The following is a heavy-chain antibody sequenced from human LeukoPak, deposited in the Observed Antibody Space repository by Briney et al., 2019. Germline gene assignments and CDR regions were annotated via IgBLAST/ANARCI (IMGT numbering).Heavy chain of an antibody. CDR2: IIPILGIA. CDR1: GGTFSSYT. CDR3: ARVGHCSSTSCYDY. J-gene: IGHJ4*02. Sequence: PVKVSCKASGGTFSSYTISWVRQAPGQGLEWMGRIIPILGIANYAQKFQGRVTITADKSTSTAYMELSSLRSEDTAVYYCARVGHCSSTSCYDYWGQGTLVTVSS. D-gene: IGHD2-2*01. V-gene: IGHV1-69*02.